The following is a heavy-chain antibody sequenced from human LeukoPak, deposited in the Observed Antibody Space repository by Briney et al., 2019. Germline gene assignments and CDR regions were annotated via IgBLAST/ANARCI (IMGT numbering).Heavy chain of an antibody. CDR1: GGSISSYY. Sequence: PSETLSLTXTVSGGSISSYYWSWIRQPPGKGLEWIGYIYYSGSTNYNPSLKSRVTISVDTSKNQFSLKLSSVTAADTAVYYCARGPYSYGFIDYWGQGTLVTVSS. J-gene: IGHJ4*02. CDR3: ARGPYSYGFIDY. D-gene: IGHD5-18*01. CDR2: IYYSGST. V-gene: IGHV4-59*01.